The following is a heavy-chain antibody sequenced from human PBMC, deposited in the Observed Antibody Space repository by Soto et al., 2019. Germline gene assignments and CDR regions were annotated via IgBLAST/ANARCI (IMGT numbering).Heavy chain of an antibody. CDR1: GGSISTMDW. V-gene: IGHV4-4*02. CDR3: ATRRDGGPV. CDR2: IYHTRVT. J-gene: IGHJ4*02. Sequence: SETLSLTCAVSGGSISTMDWWTWVRQPPGQGLQWIGEIYHTRVTNYNPSLQSRVLISIDESRTSFSLNLDSVTATDSAVYYCATRRDGGPVWGPGMLVTAPQ. D-gene: IGHD4-17*01.